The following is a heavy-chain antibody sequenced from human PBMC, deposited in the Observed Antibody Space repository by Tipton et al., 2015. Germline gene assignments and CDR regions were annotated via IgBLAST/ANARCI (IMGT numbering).Heavy chain of an antibody. J-gene: IGHJ6*02. D-gene: IGHD6-13*01. Sequence: SLRLSCVASGFTFNRCDMNWVRQGPGGKGLEWVSAISASGGNTHYADSVKGRFTISRDNSNNMLYLQMHSLRAEDTAVYYCAKVDDSRSRKYYYAMDVWGQGTTVTVSS. V-gene: IGHV3-23*01. CDR1: GFTFNRCD. CDR2: ISASGGNT. CDR3: AKVDDSRSRKYYYAMDV.